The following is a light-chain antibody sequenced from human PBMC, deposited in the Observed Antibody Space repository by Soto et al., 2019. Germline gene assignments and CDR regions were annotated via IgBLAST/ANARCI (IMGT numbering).Light chain of an antibody. Sequence: QSALTQPASVSGSPGQSITISCTGTSSDVGGYEYVSWYQQHPGKAPRVLIYEVSHRPSGVSNRFSGSKSGNTASLTISGLQTEDEADYYCSSYTSSSLYVFGTGTKLTVL. V-gene: IGLV2-14*01. J-gene: IGLJ1*01. CDR1: SSDVGGYEY. CDR3: SSYTSSSLYV. CDR2: EVS.